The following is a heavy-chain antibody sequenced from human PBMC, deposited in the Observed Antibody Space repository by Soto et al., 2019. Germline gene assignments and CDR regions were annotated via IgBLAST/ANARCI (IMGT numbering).Heavy chain of an antibody. CDR2: IYYSGST. J-gene: IGHJ5*01. Sequence: TLSLTCTVSGGSISSYYWSWIRQPPGKGLEWIGYIYYSGSTNYNPSLKSRVTISVDTSNNQFSLQLNSVTPDDTAVYYCARLIGNSWLDSWGQGTLVTVSS. V-gene: IGHV4-59*08. CDR1: GGSISSYY. CDR3: ARLIGNSWLDS.